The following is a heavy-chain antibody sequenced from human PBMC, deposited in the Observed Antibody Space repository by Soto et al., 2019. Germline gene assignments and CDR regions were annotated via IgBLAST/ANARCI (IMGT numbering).Heavy chain of an antibody. V-gene: IGHV3-30-3*01. Sequence: GGSLRLSCAASGFTFSSYAMHWVRQAPGKGLEWVAVISYDGSNKYYADSVKGRFTISRDNSKNTLYLQMNSLRAEDTAVYYCARDRYSGYDEPYYYYYGMDVWGQGTTVTVSS. J-gene: IGHJ6*02. CDR2: ISYDGSNK. CDR1: GFTFSSYA. CDR3: ARDRYSGYDEPYYYYYGMDV. D-gene: IGHD5-12*01.